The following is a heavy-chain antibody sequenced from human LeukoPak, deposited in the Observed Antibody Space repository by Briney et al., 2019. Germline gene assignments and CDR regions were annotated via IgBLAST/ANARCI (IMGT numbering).Heavy chain of an antibody. D-gene: IGHD1-26*01. J-gene: IGHJ4*02. CDR3: ARDWDPTSNTNYFDP. V-gene: IGHV1-18*04. Sequence: GASVKVSCKASGYTFTGYYMHWVRQAPGQGLEWMGWIGPYNGGTHYAQKFQGRVAMTTDTSTTTVYMELRSLTSDDTAVYYCARDWDPTSNTNYFDPWAQGTRVIVSS. CDR1: GYTFTGYY. CDR2: IGPYNGGT.